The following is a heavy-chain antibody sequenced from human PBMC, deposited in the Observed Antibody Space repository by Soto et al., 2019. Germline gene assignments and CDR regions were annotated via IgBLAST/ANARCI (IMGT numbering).Heavy chain of an antibody. J-gene: IGHJ4*02. Sequence: QITLEESGPTLVKPTQTLTLTCTFSGFSLTTSGVGVGWIRQPPGEALEWLALIYWDDDKRYSPSLESRLTTRNDTSDDQVVLTLTNMDTVDTATYYCARTCYRSSVYYFDFWGQGTLVTVSS. CDR3: ARTCYRSSVYYFDF. D-gene: IGHD3-16*02. CDR1: GFSLTTSGVG. V-gene: IGHV2-5*02. CDR2: IYWDDDK.